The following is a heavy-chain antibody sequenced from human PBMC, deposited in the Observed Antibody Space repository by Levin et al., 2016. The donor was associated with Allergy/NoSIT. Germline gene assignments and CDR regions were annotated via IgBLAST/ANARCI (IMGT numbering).Heavy chain of an antibody. CDR1: GFTVSNAY. CDR3: TTDGGYVDFGHLLSSVDY. CDR2: ITSKTDGGSA. D-gene: IGHD3-9*01. V-gene: IGHV3-15*01. Sequence: GESLKISCAASGFTVSNAYMSWVRQGPGKGLEWVGRITSKTDGGSADYAAPVRDRFFISRDDSANTLHLHMNSLKTEDTAMYYCTTDGGYVDFGHLLSSVDYWGQGTPSPFPQ. J-gene: IGHJ4*02.